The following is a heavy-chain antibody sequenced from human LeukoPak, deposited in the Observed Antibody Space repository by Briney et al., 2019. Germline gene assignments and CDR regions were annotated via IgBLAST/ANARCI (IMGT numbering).Heavy chain of an antibody. J-gene: IGHJ4*02. CDR2: ISSSSSTI. Sequence: GGSLRLSCAASGFTFSSYSMNWVRQAPGKGLEWVSYISSSSSTIYYADFVKGRFTISRDNAKNSLYLQMNSLRAEDTAVYYCAKVKAGYGSGSYYPWVYWGQGTLVTVSS. CDR3: AKVKAGYGSGSYYPWVY. D-gene: IGHD3-10*01. V-gene: IGHV3-48*01. CDR1: GFTFSSYS.